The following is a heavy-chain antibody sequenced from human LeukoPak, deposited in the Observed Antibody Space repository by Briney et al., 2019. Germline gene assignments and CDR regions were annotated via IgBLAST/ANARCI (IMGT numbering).Heavy chain of an antibody. CDR1: GFTFSSYG. Sequence: AGGSLRLSCAASGFTFSSYGMHWVRQAPGKGLEWVAVISYDGSNKYYADSVKGRFTISSDNSKNTLYLQMNSLRAEDTAVYYCAIPRRDIVVVPAAIDYWGQGTLVTVSS. D-gene: IGHD2-2*01. J-gene: IGHJ4*02. CDR2: ISYDGSNK. CDR3: AIPRRDIVVVPAAIDY. V-gene: IGHV3-30*03.